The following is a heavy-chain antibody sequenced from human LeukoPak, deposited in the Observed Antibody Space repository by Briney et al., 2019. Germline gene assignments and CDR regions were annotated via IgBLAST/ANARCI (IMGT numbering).Heavy chain of an antibody. CDR2: IKQDGSEK. Sequence: IKQDGSEKYYVDSVQGRFTISRDNAKNSLYLQMNSLRAEDTAVYYCARSQTWTPPFDYWGQGTLVTVSS. J-gene: IGHJ4*02. V-gene: IGHV3-7*01. D-gene: IGHD3/OR15-3a*01. CDR3: ARSQTWTPPFDY.